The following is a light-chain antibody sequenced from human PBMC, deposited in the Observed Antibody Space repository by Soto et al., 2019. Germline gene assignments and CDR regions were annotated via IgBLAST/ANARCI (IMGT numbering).Light chain of an antibody. CDR1: ENIIQY. V-gene: IGKV1-39*01. CDR3: QHSYTAPWT. Sequence: DIQMTQSPSSLSASLGDRVTITCRASENIIQYLNWYQQKPGKVPRLLVYGASRLETGVPSRFSASGFGTEFTLTIRGLRSEDFATYYGQHSYTAPWTFGHGTKV. J-gene: IGKJ1*01. CDR2: GAS.